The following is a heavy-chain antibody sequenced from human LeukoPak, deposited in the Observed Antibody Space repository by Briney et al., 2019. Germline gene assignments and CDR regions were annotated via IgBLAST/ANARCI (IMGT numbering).Heavy chain of an antibody. Sequence: GGSLRLSCAASGFTFSSYWMYWVRQAPGKGPVWVARINTDGSSLNYADSVKGRFTISRDNAKNTLYLQMNSLGAEDTAVYYCARRIDYYDSSGYYYVRYFDSWGQGTLVAVSS. J-gene: IGHJ4*02. D-gene: IGHD3-22*01. CDR2: INTDGSSL. CDR3: ARRIDYYDSSGYYYVRYFDS. CDR1: GFTFSSYW. V-gene: IGHV3-74*01.